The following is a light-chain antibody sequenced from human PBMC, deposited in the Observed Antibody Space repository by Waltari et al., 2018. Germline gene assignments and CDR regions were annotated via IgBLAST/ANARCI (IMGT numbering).Light chain of an antibody. CDR1: QDIDNF. CDR2: DAS. Sequence: DIQMTQSPSSLSASVGDRVTITCQAMQDIDNFLNWYPQKPGEAPRLLIYDASNLETGVPSKFSGSVSGTDFSLTITSLQPEDIATYYCHEYGNALTFGGGTKVEIK. V-gene: IGKV1-33*01. J-gene: IGKJ4*01. CDR3: HEYGNALT.